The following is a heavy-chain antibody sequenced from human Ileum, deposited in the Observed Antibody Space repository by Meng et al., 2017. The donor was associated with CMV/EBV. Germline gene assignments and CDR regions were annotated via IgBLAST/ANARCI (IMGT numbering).Heavy chain of an antibody. Sequence: CAASGFMFSTYAIHWVRQAPGKGLEWVEVISSDGSNQYYADSVRGRFTISRDNPRNTLYLQMNSLRPEDTAVYYCARETIVRGPHDYWGQGTLVTVSS. V-gene: IGHV3-30*14. D-gene: IGHD3-10*01. CDR2: ISSDGSNQ. CDR3: ARETIVRGPHDY. CDR1: GFMFSTYA. J-gene: IGHJ4*02.